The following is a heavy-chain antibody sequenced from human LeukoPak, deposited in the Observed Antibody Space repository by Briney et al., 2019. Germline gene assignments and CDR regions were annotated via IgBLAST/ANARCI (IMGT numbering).Heavy chain of an antibody. CDR2: INHSGST. CDR1: GGSFSGDY. Sequence: PSETLSLTCAVYGGSFSGDYWSWIRQPPGKGLEWIGEINHSGSTNYNPSLKSRVTISVDTSKNQFSLKLSSVTAADTAVYYCARISLGLEVHREYWGQGTLVTVSS. J-gene: IGHJ4*02. V-gene: IGHV4-34*01. D-gene: IGHD1-7*01. CDR3: ARISLGLEVHREY.